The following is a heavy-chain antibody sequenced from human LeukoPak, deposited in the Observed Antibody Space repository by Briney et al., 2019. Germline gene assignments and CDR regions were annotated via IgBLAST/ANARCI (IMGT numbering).Heavy chain of an antibody. CDR3: ARRGGSPLGAFDI. Sequence: SETLSLTCTVSGGSISSYYWSWIRQPPGKGLEWIGYIYYSESANYNPSLKSRVTISVDTSKNQFSLKLSSVTAADTAVYYCARRGGSPLGAFDIWGQGTMVTVSS. CDR1: GGSISSYY. V-gene: IGHV4-59*01. D-gene: IGHD1-26*01. CDR2: IYYSESA. J-gene: IGHJ3*02.